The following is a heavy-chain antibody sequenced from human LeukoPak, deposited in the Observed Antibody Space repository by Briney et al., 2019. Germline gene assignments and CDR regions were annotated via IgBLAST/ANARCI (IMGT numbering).Heavy chain of an antibody. J-gene: IGHJ4*02. Sequence: SGGSLRLSCAASGFTFTSFGMHWVRQVPGKGLEWVTFISYHGENTFYKESVRGRFTVSRDNSKDTLYLEMNNLRVEDTAIYYCAKGAWAGVAATATNWGQGTLVTVSS. D-gene: IGHD6-13*01. CDR3: AKGAWAGVAATATN. V-gene: IGHV3-30*18. CDR2: ISYHGENT. CDR1: GFTFTSFG.